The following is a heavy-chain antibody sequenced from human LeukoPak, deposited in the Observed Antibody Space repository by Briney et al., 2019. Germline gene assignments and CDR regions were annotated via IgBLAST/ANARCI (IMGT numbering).Heavy chain of an antibody. Sequence: GGSLRLSCAASGFSFSNYGMHWVRQAPGKGLEWVAFIRFDGSDRYYTDSVKGRLTLYRDISRNTLYLQMNSLRADDTAVYYCAKAGAMILQHYFDYWGQGTLVTVSS. CDR1: GFSFSNYG. V-gene: IGHV3-30*02. CDR3: AKAGAMILQHYFDY. J-gene: IGHJ4*02. D-gene: IGHD3-22*01. CDR2: IRFDGSDR.